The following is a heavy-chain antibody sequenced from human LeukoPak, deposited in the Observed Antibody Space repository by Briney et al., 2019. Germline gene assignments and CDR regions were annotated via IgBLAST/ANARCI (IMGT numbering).Heavy chain of an antibody. CDR1: GGSVSSNF. J-gene: IGHJ4*02. CDR2: IYNSGST. Sequence: PSETLSLTCTASGGSVSSNFWSWIRQPPGKGLEWIGYIYNSGSTSYNPSMKSRVTISVDTSKNQFSLKLSSVTAADTAVYYCARAKPNWNPPDYWGKGTLVTVSS. D-gene: IGHD1-1*01. V-gene: IGHV4-59*08. CDR3: ARAKPNWNPPDY.